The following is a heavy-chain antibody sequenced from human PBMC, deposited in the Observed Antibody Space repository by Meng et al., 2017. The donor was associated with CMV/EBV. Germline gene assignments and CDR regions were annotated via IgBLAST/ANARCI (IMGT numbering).Heavy chain of an antibody. D-gene: IGHD3-3*01. CDR2: ISGSGGST. CDR3: AKDLDNDFWSGYSEGYFQH. V-gene: IGHV3-23*01. J-gene: IGHJ1*01. CDR1: GFTFSSYA. Sequence: GGSLRLSCAASGFTFSSYAMSWVRQAPGKGLEWVSAISGSGGSTYYADSVKGRFTISRDNSKNTLYLQMNSLRAEDTAVYYCAKDLDNDFWSGYSEGYFQHWGQGTLVTASS.